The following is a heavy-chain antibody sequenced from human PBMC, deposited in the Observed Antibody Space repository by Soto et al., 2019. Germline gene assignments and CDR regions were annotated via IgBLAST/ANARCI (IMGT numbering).Heavy chain of an antibody. CDR3: ARDRDDIMTGPIDY. CDR1: GFTVSSKY. CDR2: IYTDGKT. V-gene: IGHV3-66*01. J-gene: IGHJ4*02. Sequence: EVQLVESGGGLVQPVGSLRLSCAASGFTVSSKYMSWVRQAPGKGLEWVSVIYTDGKTYYEESVKGRFTIFRDNSMNTLYFQLNILRAEDTGVYYCARDRDDIMTGPIDYWGQGTLVPVSS. D-gene: IGHD3-9*01.